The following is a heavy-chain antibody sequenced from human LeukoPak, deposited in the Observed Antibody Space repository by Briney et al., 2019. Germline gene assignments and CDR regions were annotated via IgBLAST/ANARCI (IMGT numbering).Heavy chain of an antibody. D-gene: IGHD6-13*01. Sequence: SVTVSCKASGYSFTCYGISWVRLAPGQGREWMGWISAYNGKTNHAQKLQGRVTMTTGTSTSTAYMERRSLRSDDTAVYYCAREKQRLVLSSCAPWGQGTLVTVSS. CDR1: GYSFTCYG. CDR2: ISAYNGKT. J-gene: IGHJ5*02. V-gene: IGHV1-18*01. CDR3: AREKQRLVLSSCAP.